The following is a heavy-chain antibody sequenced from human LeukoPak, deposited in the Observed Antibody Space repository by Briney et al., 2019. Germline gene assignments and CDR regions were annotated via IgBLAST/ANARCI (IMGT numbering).Heavy chain of an antibody. D-gene: IGHD1-26*01. V-gene: IGHV1-8*03. Sequence: ASVKVSCKASGYTFTSYDINWVRQATGQGLEWMGWMNPNSGNTGYAQKFQGRVTITRNTSISTAYMELSSLRSEDTAVYYCARCRINTGIVGATTPRAFDIWGQGTMVTVSS. CDR3: ARCRINTGIVGATTPRAFDI. CDR1: GYTFTSYD. J-gene: IGHJ3*02. CDR2: MNPNSGNT.